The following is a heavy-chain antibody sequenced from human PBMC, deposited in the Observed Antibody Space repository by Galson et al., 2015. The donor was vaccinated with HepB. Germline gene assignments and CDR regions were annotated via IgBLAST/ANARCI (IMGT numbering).Heavy chain of an antibody. CDR2: INAYNGNT. CDR3: TRYSSSPPNYYYYYGMDV. CDR1: GYTFTSYG. J-gene: IGHJ6*02. D-gene: IGHD6-6*01. V-gene: IGHV1-18*04. Sequence: SVKVSCKASGYTFTSYGISWVRQAPGQGLEWMGWINAYNGNTNYAQKLQGRVTMTTDTSTSTAYMELRSLRSDDTAVYYCTRYSSSPPNYYYYYGMDVWGQGTTVTVSS.